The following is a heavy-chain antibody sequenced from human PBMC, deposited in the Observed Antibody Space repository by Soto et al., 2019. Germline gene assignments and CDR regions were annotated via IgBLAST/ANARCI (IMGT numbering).Heavy chain of an antibody. D-gene: IGHD2-2*01. V-gene: IGHV1-18*04. CDR2: ISASNGNI. J-gene: IGHJ4*02. CDR3: VRDPQRNDY. Sequence: QVQLVQSGAEVKKPGASVKFSFKSSGYDFSSYGIICVRQAPRQGLEWMGWISASNGNIDYAQQFQGRVTMTSDTSRTTAYMELRSLRSDDTAVYYCVRDPQRNDYWGQGTLVNVSS. CDR1: GYDFSSYG.